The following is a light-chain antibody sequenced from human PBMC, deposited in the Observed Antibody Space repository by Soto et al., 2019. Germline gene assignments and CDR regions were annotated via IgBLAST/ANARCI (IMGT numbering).Light chain of an antibody. V-gene: IGKV1-5*01. CDR3: HQYFTYPVT. CDR2: DAF. Sequence: DIQMTQSPSTLSASIGDRVTITCRASQNIDKWLAWYQQKPGKAPKLLIYDAFNLEGGVPSRFSGTGSGPEFTLTISSLQPDDFAPYYCHQYFTYPVTLGQGTKLEIK. J-gene: IGKJ2*01. CDR1: QNIDKW.